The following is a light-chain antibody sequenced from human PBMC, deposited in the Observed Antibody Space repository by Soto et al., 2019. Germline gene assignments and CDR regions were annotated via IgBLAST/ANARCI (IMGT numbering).Light chain of an antibody. CDR1: SNDVGAFDY. CDR3: SSHTTNNAHV. CDR2: EVF. V-gene: IGLV2-14*01. J-gene: IGLJ2*01. Sequence: QSALTQPASISASPGQSISISCTGTSNDVGAFDYVSWYQQHPGKAPKLIIFEVFNRPSGVSTRFSGSKSGSTASLTISGLQAEDEADYFCSSHTTNNAHVFGGGTTLTVL.